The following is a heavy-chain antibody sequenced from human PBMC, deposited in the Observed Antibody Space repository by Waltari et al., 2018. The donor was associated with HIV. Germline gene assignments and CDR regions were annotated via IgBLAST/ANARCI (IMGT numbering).Heavy chain of an antibody. Sequence: QVQLVESGGGVVQPGRSLRRSCAASGFPFCSYGMHWVRQAPGKGLEWVAVTSYDGSDKYYADSVKGRFTISRDNSKNTLYLQMNSLRAEDTAVFYCAKDLAAVAGILGFDSWGQGTQVTVSS. CDR1: GFPFCSYG. J-gene: IGHJ4*02. V-gene: IGHV3-30*18. CDR2: TSYDGSDK. CDR3: AKDLAAVAGILGFDS. D-gene: IGHD6-19*01.